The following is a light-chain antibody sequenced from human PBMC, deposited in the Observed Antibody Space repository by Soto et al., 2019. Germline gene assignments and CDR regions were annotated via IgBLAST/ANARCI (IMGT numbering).Light chain of an antibody. CDR3: SLYTSENTYV. V-gene: IGLV2-18*01. Sequence: QSALTQPPSVSGSPGQSVTISCTGTSTDFVSYNRVSWYQQPPGTAPKLIIYEASNRPSGVPDHFSGSKSGNTASLTISGFQAADEADYYCSLYTSENTYVFGTGTKVTVL. CDR1: STDFVSYNR. J-gene: IGLJ1*01. CDR2: EAS.